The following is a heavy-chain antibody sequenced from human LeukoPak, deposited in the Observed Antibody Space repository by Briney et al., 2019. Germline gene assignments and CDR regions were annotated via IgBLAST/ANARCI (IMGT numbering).Heavy chain of an antibody. J-gene: IGHJ6*02. CDR3: TRVFVEAYFDICTGPAPYCNYYYGMDV. Sequence: GASVKVSCMAPGDIFTVSNTYSGPQAPGQGLEWMGWINPNSGGTNYAQKFQGRVTMTRDTSISTAYMELSRLRSDDTAVYYCTRVFVEAYFDICTGPAPYCNYYYGMDVWGQGTTVTVSS. V-gene: IGHV1-2*02. CDR2: INPNSGGT. CDR1: GDIFTVSN. D-gene: IGHD3-9*01.